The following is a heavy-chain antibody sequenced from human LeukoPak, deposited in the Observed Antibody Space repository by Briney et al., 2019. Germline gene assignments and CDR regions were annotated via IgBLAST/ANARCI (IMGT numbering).Heavy chain of an antibody. CDR2: VHLDGRT. CDR1: GGSVSSTNW. J-gene: IGHJ4*02. CDR3: AREGGFYSPVDS. Sequence: SETLSLTCGVSGGSVSSTNWRSWIRQPPGKGLEWIGEVHLDGRTNFNASLKSRLTMSVDLSENHVYLKLTCLTAADTAVYYCAREGGFYSPVDSSGQGTLVTVSS. V-gene: IGHV4-4*02. D-gene: IGHD5-18*01.